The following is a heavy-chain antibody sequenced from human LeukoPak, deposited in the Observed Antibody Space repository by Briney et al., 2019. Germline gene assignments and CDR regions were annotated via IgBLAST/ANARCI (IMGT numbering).Heavy chain of an antibody. V-gene: IGHV5-51*01. CDR2: IYPVDSDT. Sequence: GESLKISCKGSGYSFSSYWIGWVRQMPGKGLEWMGIIYPVDSDTRYSPSFQGRVTISADKSISTAYLQWSSLKASDTAMYYCARRGNSPQRAFDIWGQGTMVTVSS. CDR1: GYSFSSYW. J-gene: IGHJ3*02. CDR3: ARRGNSPQRAFDI. D-gene: IGHD1-1*01.